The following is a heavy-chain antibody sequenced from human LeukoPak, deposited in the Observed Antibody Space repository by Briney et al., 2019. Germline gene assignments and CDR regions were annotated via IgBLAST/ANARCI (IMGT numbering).Heavy chain of an antibody. Sequence: SVKVSCKASGGTFSSYAISRVRQAPGQGLEWMGGIIPIFGTANYAQKFQGRVTVTADESTSTAYMELSSLRSEDTAVYYCARGNYYYDSRGQIDYWGQGTLVTVSS. CDR1: GGTFSSYA. CDR3: ARGNYYYDSRGQIDY. CDR2: IIPIFGTA. J-gene: IGHJ4*02. D-gene: IGHD3-22*01. V-gene: IGHV1-69*13.